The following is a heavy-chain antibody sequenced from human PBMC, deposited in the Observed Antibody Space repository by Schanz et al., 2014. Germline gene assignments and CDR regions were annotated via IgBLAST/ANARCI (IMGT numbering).Heavy chain of an antibody. CDR3: AREVGSSRSFDS. Sequence: QVQLVQSGAEVKKPGSSVKVSCRASGDTFSNYAINWVRQAPGQGLEWMGRIIPFLDRTNHAQRFQGRVTITADKSTSTAYIDLRSLRSEDTALYYCAREVGSSRSFDSWGQGTMVTVS. CDR1: GDTFSNYA. D-gene: IGHD6-13*01. CDR2: IIPFLDRT. J-gene: IGHJ4*03. V-gene: IGHV1-69*04.